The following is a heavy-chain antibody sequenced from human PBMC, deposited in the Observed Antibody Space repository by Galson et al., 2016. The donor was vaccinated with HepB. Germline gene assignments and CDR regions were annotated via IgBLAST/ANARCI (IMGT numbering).Heavy chain of an antibody. Sequence: SLRLSCAASGFTFSDYYMRWIRQAPGKGLEWVTYISSSGSYTYYADSVKGRFSISRDNAKNSLYLQLNSLRVEETAVYYCARERDYGDYVVFDYWGQGSLATVSS. CDR3: ARERDYGDYVVFDY. CDR1: GFTFSDYY. CDR2: ISSSGSYT. J-gene: IGHJ4*02. V-gene: IGHV3-11*06. D-gene: IGHD4-17*01.